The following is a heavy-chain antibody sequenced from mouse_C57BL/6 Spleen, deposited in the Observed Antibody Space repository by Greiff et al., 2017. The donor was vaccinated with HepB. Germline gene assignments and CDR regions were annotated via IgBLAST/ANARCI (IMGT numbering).Heavy chain of an antibody. V-gene: IGHV5-12*01. D-gene: IGHD2-1*01. CDR3: ARRGNSWYFDV. Sequence: EVQLQESGGGLVQPGGSLKLSCAASGFTFSDYYMYWVRQTPEKRLEWVAYISNGGGSTYYPDTVKGRFTISRDNAKNTLYLQMSRLKSEDTAMYYCARRGNSWYFDVWGTGTTVTVSS. CDR1: GFTFSDYY. J-gene: IGHJ1*03. CDR2: ISNGGGST.